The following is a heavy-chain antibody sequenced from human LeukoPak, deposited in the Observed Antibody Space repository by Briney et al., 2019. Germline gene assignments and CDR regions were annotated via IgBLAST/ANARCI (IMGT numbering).Heavy chain of an antibody. CDR2: ISGSGDRT. V-gene: IGHV3-23*01. Sequence: PGGSLRLSCAASGFTFSSYAMTWVRQAPGKGLEWLSSISGSGDRTFYADPVKGRFTISRDNSKNTVYLQMNRLRAVDTAVYYCAKDATPYYWGQGTLVTVSS. J-gene: IGHJ4*02. CDR1: GFTFSSYA. D-gene: IGHD2-15*01. CDR3: AKDATPYY.